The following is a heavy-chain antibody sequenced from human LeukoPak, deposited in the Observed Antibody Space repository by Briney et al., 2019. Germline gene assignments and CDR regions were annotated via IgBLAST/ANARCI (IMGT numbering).Heavy chain of an antibody. Sequence: GGSLRLSCAASGFTFDDYAMHWVRQAPGKGLEWVSLISGDGGATHHADSVKGRFTISRDNSKNSLYLQMNSLRTEDTAFYYCAKDMAYSSGWYGIDYWGQGTLVTVSS. D-gene: IGHD6-19*01. CDR1: GFTFDDYA. CDR3: AKDMAYSSGWYGIDY. J-gene: IGHJ4*02. CDR2: ISGDGGAT. V-gene: IGHV3-43*02.